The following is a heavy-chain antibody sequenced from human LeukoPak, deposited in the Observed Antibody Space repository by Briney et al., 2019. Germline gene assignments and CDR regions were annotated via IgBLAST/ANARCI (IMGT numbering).Heavy chain of an antibody. CDR1: GYTFTGYC. J-gene: IGHJ4*02. CDR3: ARVYCSGGDCYEFDY. Sequence: GASVKVSCKASGYTFTGYCMHWVRQAPGQGLEWTGWINPHNGGTNYAQKFRGRVTMTRDTSSGTAYMELSRLRSDDTAVYYCARVYCSGGDCYEFDYWGQGTLVTVSS. V-gene: IGHV1-2*02. D-gene: IGHD2-15*01. CDR2: INPHNGGT.